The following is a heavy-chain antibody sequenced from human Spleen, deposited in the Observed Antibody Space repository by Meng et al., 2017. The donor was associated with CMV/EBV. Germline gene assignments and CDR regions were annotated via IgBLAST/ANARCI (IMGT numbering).Heavy chain of an antibody. J-gene: IGHJ4*02. D-gene: IGHD6-6*01. CDR1: GFTFSSYS. CDR2: ISSSSSYI. CDR3: ARVNRIAARSSYFDY. Sequence: GGSLRLSCVASGFTFSSYSMNWVRQAPGKGLEWLSSISSSSSYIKYAGSVKGRFTISRDNAKNSLYLQMNSLRAEDTAVYYCARVNRIAARSSYFDYWGQGTLVTVSS. V-gene: IGHV3-21*01.